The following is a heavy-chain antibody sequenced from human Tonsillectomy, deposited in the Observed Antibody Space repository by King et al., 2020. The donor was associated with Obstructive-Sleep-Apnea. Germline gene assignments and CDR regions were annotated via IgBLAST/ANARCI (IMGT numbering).Heavy chain of an antibody. CDR2: NIPIFGTA. J-gene: IGHJ4*02. Sequence: QLVQSGAEVKKPGSSVKVSCKASGGTFSSYAISCVRQSPGQGLEWMGGNIPIFGTANYAQKFKGRVTITADESTSTAYMELSSLRSEDTAVYYCARSHRYYYDSSGYYSSFDYWGQGTLVTVSS. CDR3: ARSHRYYYDSSGYYSSFDY. D-gene: IGHD3-22*01. CDR1: GGTFSSYA. V-gene: IGHV1-69*12.